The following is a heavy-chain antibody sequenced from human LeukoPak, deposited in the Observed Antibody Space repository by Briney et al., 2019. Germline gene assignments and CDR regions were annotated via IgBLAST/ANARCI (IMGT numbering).Heavy chain of an antibody. V-gene: IGHV1-46*01. CDR2: VNLETGST. Sequence: GASVKVSCKASGYTFTGYYMHWVRQAPGQGLEWVGIVNLETGSTSNAQKFQGRLTLTRDMSTSTIYMELSSLKSEDTAVYYCANTYALGNYYKGGFDPWGQGTLVTVSS. CDR3: ANTYALGNYYKGGFDP. D-gene: IGHD3-10*01. J-gene: IGHJ5*02. CDR1: GYTFTGYY.